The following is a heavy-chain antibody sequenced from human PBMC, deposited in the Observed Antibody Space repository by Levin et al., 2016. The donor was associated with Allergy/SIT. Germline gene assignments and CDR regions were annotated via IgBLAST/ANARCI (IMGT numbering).Heavy chain of an antibody. D-gene: IGHD1-26*01. Sequence: GSLRLSCTVSGASISSYFWSWMRQPPGRGLEYIGYVSNSGSTNYNPSLRSRVIISADTAKGEFSLRLSSVTAADTAVYYCARVGGSYRWGRFDYWGQGTLVTVSS. V-gene: IGHV4-59*01. J-gene: IGHJ4*02. CDR2: VSNSGST. CDR1: GASISSYF. CDR3: ARVGGSYRWGRFDY.